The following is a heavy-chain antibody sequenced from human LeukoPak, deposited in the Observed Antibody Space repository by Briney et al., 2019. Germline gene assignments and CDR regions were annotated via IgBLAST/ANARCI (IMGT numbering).Heavy chain of an antibody. V-gene: IGHV4-61*02. J-gene: IGHJ5*02. CDR1: GDSISSGTYY. Sequence: SETLSLTCTVSGDSISSGTYYWSWIRQPAGKGLEWIGRIYTSGSTIYNPSLKSRVTISLDTSKNQFSLKLSSVTAADTALYYCARIIIMGATRWFDPWGQGILVTVSS. CDR2: IYTSGST. CDR3: ARIIIMGATRWFDP. D-gene: IGHD3-10*01.